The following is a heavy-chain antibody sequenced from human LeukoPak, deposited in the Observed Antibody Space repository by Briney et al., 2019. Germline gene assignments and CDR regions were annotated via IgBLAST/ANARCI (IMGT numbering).Heavy chain of an antibody. CDR1: GYTFTGYY. CDR3: ARGDGAAAGAASYYYYYYMDV. V-gene: IGHV1-2*02. CDR2: INPNSGGT. Sequence: ASVKVSCKASGYTFTGYYMHWVRQAPGQGLEWMGWINPNSGGTNYAQKFQGRVTMTRDTSISTAYMELSRLRSDDTAVYYCARGDGAAAGAASYYYYYYMDVWGKGTTVTVSS. J-gene: IGHJ6*03. D-gene: IGHD6-13*01.